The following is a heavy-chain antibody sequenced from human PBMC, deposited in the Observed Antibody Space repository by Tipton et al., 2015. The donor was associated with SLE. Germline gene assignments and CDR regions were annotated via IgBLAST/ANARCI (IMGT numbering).Heavy chain of an antibody. D-gene: IGHD4-17*01. Sequence: TLSLTCTVSDGSIRSTNYYWGWIRQPPGKGLEWIGSIFYTGSTYYNPSLKSRVSFSIDTSKHQFSLKLNSVTAADTAVYYCARANDAEYGGAFDIWGQGTVVTVSS. CDR1: DGSIRSTNYY. CDR3: ARANDAEYGGAFDI. J-gene: IGHJ3*02. CDR2: IFYTGST. V-gene: IGHV4-39*07.